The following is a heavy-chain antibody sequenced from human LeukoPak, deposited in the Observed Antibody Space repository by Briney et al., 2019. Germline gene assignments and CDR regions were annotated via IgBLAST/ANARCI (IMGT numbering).Heavy chain of an antibody. Sequence: PSETLSLTCTVSGGSISSYYWSWIRQPPGKGLEWIGYIYYSGSTNYNPSLKSRVTISVDTSKNQFSLKLSSVTAADTAVYYCARAYPGVVMSCYYYYGMDVWGQGTTVTVSS. CDR1: GGSISSYY. J-gene: IGHJ6*02. V-gene: IGHV4-59*08. CDR3: ARAYPGVVMSCYYYYGMDV. CDR2: IYYSGST. D-gene: IGHD3-3*01.